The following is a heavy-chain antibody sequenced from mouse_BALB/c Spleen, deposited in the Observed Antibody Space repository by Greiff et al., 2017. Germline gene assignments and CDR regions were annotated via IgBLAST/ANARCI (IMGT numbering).Heavy chain of an antibody. V-gene: IGHV14-4*02. J-gene: IGHJ4*01. CDR3: NAWTTVVSPYAMDY. D-gene: IGHD1-1*01. Sequence: EVKLMESGAELVRSGASVKLSCTASGFNIKDYYMHWVKQRPEQGLEWIGWIDPENGDTEYAPKFQGKATMTADTSSNTAYLQLSSLTSEDTAVYYCNAWTTVVSPYAMDYWGQGTSVTVSS. CDR1: GFNIKDYY. CDR2: IDPENGDT.